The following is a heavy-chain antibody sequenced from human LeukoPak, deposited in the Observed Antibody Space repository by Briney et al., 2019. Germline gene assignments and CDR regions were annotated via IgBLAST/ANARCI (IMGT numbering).Heavy chain of an antibody. Sequence: SETLSLTCAVYGGSFSGYYWSWIRQPPGKGLEWIGEINHSGSTNYNPSLKSRVTISVDTSKNQFSLKLSSVTAADTAVYYCARHHYYYYNMDVWGKGTTVTISS. V-gene: IGHV4-34*01. J-gene: IGHJ6*03. CDR1: GGSFSGYY. CDR3: ARHHYYYYNMDV. CDR2: INHSGST.